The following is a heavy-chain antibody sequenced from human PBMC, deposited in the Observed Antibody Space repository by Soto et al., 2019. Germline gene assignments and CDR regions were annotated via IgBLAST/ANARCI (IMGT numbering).Heavy chain of an antibody. CDR3: ATLNDGSSWSPNFDY. Sequence: GGSLRLSCAASGFTFSSYGMHWVRQAPGKGLEWVTVISYDGSNKYYADSVKGRFTISRDNSKNTLYLQMNSLRAEDTAVYYCATLNDGSSWSPNFDYWGQGTLVTVSS. CDR1: GFTFSSYG. V-gene: IGHV3-30*03. CDR2: ISYDGSNK. J-gene: IGHJ4*02. D-gene: IGHD6-13*01.